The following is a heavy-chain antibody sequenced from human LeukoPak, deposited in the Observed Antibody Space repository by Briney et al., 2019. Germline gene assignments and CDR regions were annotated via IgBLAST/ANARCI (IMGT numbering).Heavy chain of an antibody. J-gene: IGHJ4*02. CDR3: AKEPRRGYYDSSGYFDY. CDR1: GFTFSSYA. Sequence: GGSLRLSCAASGFTFSSYAMSWVRQAPGKGLEWVSGISGSGASTYYADSVKGRFTISRDNSKNTLYLQINGLRVEDTAVYYCAKEPRRGYYDSSGYFDYWGQGTLVTVSS. V-gene: IGHV3-23*01. D-gene: IGHD3-22*01. CDR2: ISGSGAST.